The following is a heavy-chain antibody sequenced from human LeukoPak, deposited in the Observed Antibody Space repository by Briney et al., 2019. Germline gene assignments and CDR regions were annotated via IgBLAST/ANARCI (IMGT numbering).Heavy chain of an antibody. Sequence: GGSLRLSCAASGFTFSSYEMNWVRQAPGKGLEWVSYISSSGSTIYYADSVKGRFTIPRDNAKNSLYLQMNSLRAEDTAIYYGKTGGPRKTVTTTNDAFDIWGQGTMVTVSS. J-gene: IGHJ3*02. CDR3: KTGGPRKTVTTTNDAFDI. V-gene: IGHV3-48*03. D-gene: IGHD4-17*01. CDR1: GFTFSSYE. CDR2: ISSSGSTI.